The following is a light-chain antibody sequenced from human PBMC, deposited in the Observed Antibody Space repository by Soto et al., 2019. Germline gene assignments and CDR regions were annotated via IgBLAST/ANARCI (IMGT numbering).Light chain of an antibody. CDR1: QSVSSNY. CDR3: QQYRSSPYT. J-gene: IGKJ2*01. CDR2: GAS. Sequence: EILLTQSPGTLSLSPGERATLSCRASQSVSSNYLAWYQQKPGQAPRLLIYGASSRATGIPDRFSGSGSGTDFTLTISRLEPEDFAVYYCQQYRSSPYTFGQGTKLEIK. V-gene: IGKV3-20*01.